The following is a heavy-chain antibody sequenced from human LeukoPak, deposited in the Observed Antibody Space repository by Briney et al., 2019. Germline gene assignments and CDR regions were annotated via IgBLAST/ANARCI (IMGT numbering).Heavy chain of an antibody. CDR3: AKDGSKYSSSSYYYYYYMDV. CDR2: ISYDGSNK. J-gene: IGHJ6*03. D-gene: IGHD6-6*01. CDR1: GFTFSSYA. V-gene: IGHV3-30-3*01. Sequence: GGSLRLSCAASGFTFSSYAMHWVRQAPGKGLEWVAVISYDGSNKYYADSVKGRFTISRDNSKNTLYLQMNSLRAEDTAVYYCAKDGSKYSSSSYYYYYYMDVWGKGTTVTVSS.